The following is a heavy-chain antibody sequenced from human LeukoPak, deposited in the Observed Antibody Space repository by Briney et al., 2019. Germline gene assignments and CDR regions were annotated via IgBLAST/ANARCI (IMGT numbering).Heavy chain of an antibody. CDR3: ATETPVRITLVRGVYSGYYYYMDV. Sequence: GGSLRLSCAASGFTFSSYGMTWVRQAPGKGLEWVSGISGSGGSTYYADSVKGRFPISRDNSKNTLYLQMNSLRVEDTAVYYCATETPVRITLVRGVYSGYYYYMDVWGKGATVTISS. CDR2: ISGSGGST. V-gene: IGHV3-23*01. D-gene: IGHD3-10*01. CDR1: GFTFSSYG. J-gene: IGHJ6*03.